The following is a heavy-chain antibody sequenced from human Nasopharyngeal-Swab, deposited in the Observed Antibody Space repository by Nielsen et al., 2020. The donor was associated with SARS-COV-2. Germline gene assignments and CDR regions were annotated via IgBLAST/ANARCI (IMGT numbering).Heavy chain of an antibody. V-gene: IGHV5-51*01. J-gene: IGHJ6*03. CDR2: IYPGDSDT. D-gene: IGHD5-24*01. CDR1: GYSFTSYW. CDR3: ARHGPEMATGLYCYYMDV. Sequence: GESLKISCKGSGYSFTSYWIGWVRQMPGKGLEWMGIIYPGDSDTRYSPSFQGQVTISADKSISTAYLQWSSLKASDTAMYYCARHGPEMATGLYCYYMDVWGKGTTVTVSS.